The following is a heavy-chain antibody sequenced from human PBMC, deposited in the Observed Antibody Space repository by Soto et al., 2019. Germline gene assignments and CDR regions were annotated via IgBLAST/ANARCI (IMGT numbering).Heavy chain of an antibody. J-gene: IGHJ6*02. Sequence: QVQLVESGGGLVKPGGSLRLSCAASGFTFSDYYMSWIRQAPGKGLEWVSYITSGSTIYYADSVKGRFTISRDNAKNSLYLQMHSLRAEDTAVYYCARAPYSSGWYDYYYGMDVWGQGPTVTVSS. D-gene: IGHD6-19*01. CDR2: ITSGSTI. V-gene: IGHV3-11*01. CDR3: ARAPYSSGWYDYYYGMDV. CDR1: GFTFSDYY.